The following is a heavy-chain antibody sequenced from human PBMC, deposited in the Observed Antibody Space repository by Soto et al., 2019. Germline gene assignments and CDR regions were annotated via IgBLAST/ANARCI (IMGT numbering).Heavy chain of an antibody. CDR2: ISYDGSNK. V-gene: IGHV3-30*18. J-gene: IGHJ4*02. Sequence: PGGSLRLSCAASGFTFSSYGMHWVRQAPGKGLEWVAVISYDGSNKYYADSVKGRFTISRDNSKNTLYLQMNSLRAEDTAVYYCAKEREVREMATSYFDYWGQGTLVTVS. CDR1: GFTFSSYG. D-gene: IGHD5-12*01. CDR3: AKEREVREMATSYFDY.